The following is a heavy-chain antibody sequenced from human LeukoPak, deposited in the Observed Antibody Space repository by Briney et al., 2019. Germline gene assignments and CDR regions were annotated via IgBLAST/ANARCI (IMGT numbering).Heavy chain of an antibody. CDR2: INPSGGST. V-gene: IGHV1-46*01. Sequence: GASVKVSCKASGYTFTSYYMHWVRQAPGQGLEWMGIINPSGGSTSYAQKFQGRVTMTRDTSTSTVYMELSSLRSEDTAVYYCARDGDYDILTGTYYVDYWGQGTLVTVSS. CDR3: ARDGDYDILTGTYYVDY. CDR1: GYTFTSYY. J-gene: IGHJ4*02. D-gene: IGHD3-9*01.